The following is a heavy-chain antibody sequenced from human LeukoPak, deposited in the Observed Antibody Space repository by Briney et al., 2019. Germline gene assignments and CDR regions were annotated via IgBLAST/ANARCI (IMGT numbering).Heavy chain of an antibody. J-gene: IGHJ6*03. V-gene: IGHV4-61*09. CDR1: GTSIDIGAYF. CDR2: VYVNGST. Sequence: PSETLSLTCTVSGTSIDIGAYFWSWIRQPAGEGLEWIGHVYVNGSTKYNPSLKSRVTISVDRSKNQFSLKLSSVAAADTAVYYCAREPPYCRGGTCYDNYFMDVWGQGTTVAISS. CDR3: AREPPYCRGGTCYDNYFMDV. D-gene: IGHD2-15*01.